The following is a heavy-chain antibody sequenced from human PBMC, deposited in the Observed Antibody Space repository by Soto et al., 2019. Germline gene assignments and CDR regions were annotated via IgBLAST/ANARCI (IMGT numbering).Heavy chain of an antibody. CDR1: GFSLSTSGMC. Sequence: SGPTLVNPTQTLTLTCTFSGFSLSTSGMCVSWIRQPPGKALEWLALIDWDDDKYYSTSLKTRLTISKDTSKNKVVLTMTNMDPVDPAKYYCARFPAHSGSSYRAFDIWGQGTMVTV. CDR2: IDWDDDK. V-gene: IGHV2-70*01. CDR3: ARFPAHSGSSYRAFDI. D-gene: IGHD1-26*01. J-gene: IGHJ3*02.